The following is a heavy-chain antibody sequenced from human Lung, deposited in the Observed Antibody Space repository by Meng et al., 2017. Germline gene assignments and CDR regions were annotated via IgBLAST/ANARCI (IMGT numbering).Heavy chain of an antibody. Sequence: GQLQQWGRVLLKPSETLSLPCVFSGGSFSDYYWSWIRQPPGKGLEWIGEINHSGSTNYNPSLESRATISVDTSQNNLSLKLSSVTAADSAVYYCARGPTTMAHDFDYWGQGTLVTVSS. J-gene: IGHJ4*02. CDR2: INHSGST. D-gene: IGHD4-11*01. CDR3: ARGPTTMAHDFDY. CDR1: GGSFSDYY. V-gene: IGHV4-34*01.